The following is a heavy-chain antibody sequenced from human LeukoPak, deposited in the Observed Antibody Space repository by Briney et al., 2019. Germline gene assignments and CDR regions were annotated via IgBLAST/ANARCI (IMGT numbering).Heavy chain of an antibody. CDR2: ISSSGSTI. V-gene: IGHV3-48*03. J-gene: IGHJ4*02. Sequence: GGSQRLSCAASGFTFSSYEMNWVRQAPGKGLEWVSYISSSGSTIYYADSVKGRFTISRDNAKNSLYLQMNSLRAEDTAVYYCARDEGRRGAHKYYYGSGSPIDYWGQGTLVTVSS. CDR1: GFTFSSYE. CDR3: ARDEGRRGAHKYYYGSGSPIDY. D-gene: IGHD3-10*01.